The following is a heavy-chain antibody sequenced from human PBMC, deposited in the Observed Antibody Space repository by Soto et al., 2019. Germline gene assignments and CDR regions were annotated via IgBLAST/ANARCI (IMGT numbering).Heavy chain of an antibody. Sequence: GESLKISCKGSGYSFTSYWIGWVRQMPGKGMEWMGIIYPGDSDTRYSPSFQGQVTISADKSISTAYLQWSSLKASDTAMYYCARHLSTARYYYYGMDVWGQGTTVTVSS. CDR2: IYPGDSDT. CDR1: GYSFTSYW. V-gene: IGHV5-51*01. D-gene: IGHD2-21*02. CDR3: ARHLSTARYYYYGMDV. J-gene: IGHJ6*02.